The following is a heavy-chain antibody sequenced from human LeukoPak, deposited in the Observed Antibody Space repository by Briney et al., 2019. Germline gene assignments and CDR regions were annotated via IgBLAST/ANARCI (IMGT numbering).Heavy chain of an antibody. CDR2: ISFHGSDT. Sequence: PGGSLRLSCAASGFTFSSYGMHWVRQAPGKGLEWVAVISFHGSDTYYADSVKGRFTFSRDNSKNTLYLQMNTLRTEDTAVYYCARDQGATDAFDIWGQGTMVTVSS. CDR3: ARDQGATDAFDI. D-gene: IGHD3-16*01. V-gene: IGHV3-30*19. J-gene: IGHJ3*02. CDR1: GFTFSSYG.